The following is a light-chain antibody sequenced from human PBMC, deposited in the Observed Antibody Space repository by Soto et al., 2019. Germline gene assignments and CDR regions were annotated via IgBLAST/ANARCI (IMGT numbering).Light chain of an antibody. Sequence: QSVLTQPPSLSGDPGQRVTISCTGSSSNIGAGYDVHWYQQLPGTAPKLLIYVNSNRPSGVPDRFSGSKSGTSASLAITGLQAEDEADYYCQSFDSSLTGVVFGGETKLTVL. CDR3: QSFDSSLTGVV. V-gene: IGLV1-40*01. J-gene: IGLJ2*01. CDR2: VNS. CDR1: SSNIGAGYD.